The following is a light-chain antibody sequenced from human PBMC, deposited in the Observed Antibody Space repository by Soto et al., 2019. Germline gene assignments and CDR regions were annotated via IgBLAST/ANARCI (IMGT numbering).Light chain of an antibody. CDR3: QQYNDYPLT. J-gene: IGKJ3*01. CDR1: QSISSW. V-gene: IGKV1-5*03. Sequence: DIQMTQSPSTLSASMGDRVTITCRASQSISSWLAWYQQKPGQVPKLLIYKASSLQSGVPSRFSGSGSGTEFTLTISSLQADDFATYYCQQYNDYPLTFGPGTKVDIK. CDR2: KAS.